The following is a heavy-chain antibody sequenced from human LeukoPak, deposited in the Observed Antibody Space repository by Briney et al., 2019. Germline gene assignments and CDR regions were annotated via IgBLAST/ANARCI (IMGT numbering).Heavy chain of an antibody. D-gene: IGHD3-3*01. CDR2: IKQDGSEK. Sequence: PGGSLRLSCAASGFTFSSYWMSWVRQAPGKGLEWVANIKQDGSEKYYVDSVKGRFTISRDNAKNSLYLQMNSLRVEDTAVYYCAKGSKEVLFTRDHCMDVWGKGTTVTISS. J-gene: IGHJ6*03. CDR1: GFTFSSYW. CDR3: AKGSKEVLFTRDHCMDV. V-gene: IGHV3-7*01.